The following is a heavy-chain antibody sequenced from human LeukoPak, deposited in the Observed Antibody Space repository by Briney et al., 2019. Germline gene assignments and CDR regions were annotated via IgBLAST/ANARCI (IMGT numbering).Heavy chain of an antibody. D-gene: IGHD6-6*01. V-gene: IGHV1-18*01. CDR2: ISAYNGNK. J-gene: IGHJ3*02. CDR3: ARDRWSSSSSEGALDI. CDR1: GYTFTSYA. Sequence: ASVKVSCKASGYTFTSYAISWVRQAPGQGLDWMGWISAYNGNKVYAQELQGRVTMTTDTSTSTAYMELRSLRSDDTAVYYCARDRWSSSSSEGALDIWGQGTMVTVSS.